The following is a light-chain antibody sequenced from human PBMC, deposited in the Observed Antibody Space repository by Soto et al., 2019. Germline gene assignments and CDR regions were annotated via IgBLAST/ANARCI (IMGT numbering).Light chain of an antibody. J-gene: IGLJ3*02. CDR1: RSNIGSNT. Sequence: QSVLTQPPSASGTPGQRVTISCSGSRSNIGSNTVNWYQQLPGTAPKLLIYSNNQRPSGVPDRFSASKSGTSASLAISGLQSEDEADYYCAAWSDSLNGRVFGGGTKLTVL. V-gene: IGLV1-44*01. CDR3: AAWSDSLNGRV. CDR2: SNN.